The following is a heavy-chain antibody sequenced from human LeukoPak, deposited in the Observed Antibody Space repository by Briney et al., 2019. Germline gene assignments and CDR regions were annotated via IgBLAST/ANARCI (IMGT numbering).Heavy chain of an antibody. CDR1: GYSISSGYY. V-gene: IGHV4-38-2*02. CDR2: ISHSGST. CDR3: ARSWFRFDP. Sequence: SETLSLTCSVSGYSISSGYYWGWIRQPPGKGLEWIGTISHSGSTYYNPSLKSRVTISLDTSKNQFFLRLSSVTAADTAVYYCARSWFRFDPWGQGTLVTVSS. J-gene: IGHJ5*02. D-gene: IGHD3-10*01.